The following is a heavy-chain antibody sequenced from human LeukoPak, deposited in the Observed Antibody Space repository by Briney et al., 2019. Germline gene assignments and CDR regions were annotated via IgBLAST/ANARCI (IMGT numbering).Heavy chain of an antibody. V-gene: IGHV1-8*01. CDR1: GYAFTSYD. CDR2: MNPNSGNT. CDR3: ARGLGGAVAGTWGYYYYYGMDV. Sequence: ASVKVSCKASGYAFTSYDINWVRQATGQGLEWMGWMNPNSGNTGYAQKFQGRVTMTRNTSISTAYMELSSLRSEDTAVYYCARGLGGAVAGTWGYYYYYGMDVWGQGTTVTVSS. J-gene: IGHJ6*02. D-gene: IGHD6-19*01.